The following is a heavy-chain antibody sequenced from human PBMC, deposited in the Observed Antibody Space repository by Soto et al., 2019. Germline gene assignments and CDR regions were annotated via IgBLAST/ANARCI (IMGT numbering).Heavy chain of an antibody. CDR1: GFTFSTYC. V-gene: IGHV3-7*05. Sequence: EVQLVESGGGLVQPGGSLRLSCAASGFTFSTYCMTWVRQAPGKGLEWVAHINEDGSEKYYVDSVKGQFTISRDNAKNSLYLQMNSLRVEDTAVYYCVRGRWGLRLGPDFWGQGTLVTVSS. CDR3: VRGRWGLRLGPDF. D-gene: IGHD1-26*01. CDR2: INEDGSEK. J-gene: IGHJ4*02.